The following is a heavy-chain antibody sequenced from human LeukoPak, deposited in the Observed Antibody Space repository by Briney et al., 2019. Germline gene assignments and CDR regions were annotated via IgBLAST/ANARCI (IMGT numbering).Heavy chain of an antibody. CDR2: MNPNSGNT. CDR1: GYTFTSYD. Sequence: ASVKVSCKASGYTFTSYDINWARQATGQGLEWMGWMNPNSGNTGYAQKFQGRVTMTRNTSISTAYMELSSLGSEDTAVYYCARDHSYYYDSSPDYWGQGTLVTVSS. CDR3: ARDHSYYYDSSPDY. J-gene: IGHJ4*02. V-gene: IGHV1-8*01. D-gene: IGHD3-22*01.